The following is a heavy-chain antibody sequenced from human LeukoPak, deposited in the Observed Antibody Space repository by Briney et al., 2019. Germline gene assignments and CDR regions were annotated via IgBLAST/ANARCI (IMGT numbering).Heavy chain of an antibody. Sequence: PGGSLRLSCAASGFTFSSYGMHWVRQAPGKGLEWVAFIRYDGSNKYYADSVKGRFTISRDNAKNSLYLQMNSLRAGDTAVYYCARAHGSRFNAFDIWGQGTMVTVSS. J-gene: IGHJ3*02. CDR1: GFTFSSYG. CDR3: ARAHGSRFNAFDI. V-gene: IGHV3-30*02. CDR2: IRYDGSNK. D-gene: IGHD6-25*01.